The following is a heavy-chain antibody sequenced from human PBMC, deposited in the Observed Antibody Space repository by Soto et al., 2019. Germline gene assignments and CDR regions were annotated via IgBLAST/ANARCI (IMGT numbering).Heavy chain of an antibody. CDR3: ARTTETSLVYYYYYMDV. CDR1: GFTFSSYG. V-gene: IGHV3-33*01. J-gene: IGHJ6*03. Sequence: PGGSLRLSCAASGFTFSSYGMHWVRQAPGKGLEWVAVIWYDGSNKYYADSVKGRFTISRDNSKNTLYLQMNSLRAEDTAVYYCARTTETSLVYYYYYMDVWGKGTTVTVSS. CDR2: IWYDGSNK. D-gene: IGHD1-26*01.